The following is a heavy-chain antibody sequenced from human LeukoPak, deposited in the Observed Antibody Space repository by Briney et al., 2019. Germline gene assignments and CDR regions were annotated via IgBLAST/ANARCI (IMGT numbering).Heavy chain of an antibody. CDR2: IYYSGST. Sequence: SETLSLTCTVSGGSISSYYWSWIRQPPGKGLEWIGYIYYSGSTNYNPSLKSRVTISVDTSKNQFSLKLSSVTAADTAVYYCARRGAAVTRNWHFDLWGRGTLVTVSS. CDR3: ARRGAAVTRNWHFDL. V-gene: IGHV4-59*01. J-gene: IGHJ2*01. CDR1: GGSISSYY. D-gene: IGHD4-23*01.